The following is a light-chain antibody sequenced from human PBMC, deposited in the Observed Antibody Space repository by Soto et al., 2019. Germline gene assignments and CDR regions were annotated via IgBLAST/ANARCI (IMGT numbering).Light chain of an antibody. J-gene: IGKJ1*01. CDR3: QQRSNFPWT. Sequence: EIVLTQSPATLSLSPGEKATLSCRASPSVSNYLAWYQQKPGQAPRLLIYDASIRATGIPARFSGTGSETDFTRTITNLEPEEFAGYYCQQRSNFPWTFGQGTKVEIK. V-gene: IGKV3-11*01. CDR1: PSVSNY. CDR2: DAS.